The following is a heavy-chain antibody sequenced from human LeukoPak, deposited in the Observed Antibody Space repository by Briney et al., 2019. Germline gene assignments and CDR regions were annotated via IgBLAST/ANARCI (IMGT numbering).Heavy chain of an antibody. CDR1: GGTFSSYA. J-gene: IGHJ4*02. CDR2: IIPIFGTA. Sequence: SVKFSCKASGGTFSSYAISWVRQAPGQGLEWMGGIIPIFGTANYAQKFQGRVTITTDESTSTAYMELSSLRSEDTAVYYCASTKGVGANFDYWGQGTLVTVSS. D-gene: IGHD1-26*01. V-gene: IGHV1-69*05. CDR3: ASTKGVGANFDY.